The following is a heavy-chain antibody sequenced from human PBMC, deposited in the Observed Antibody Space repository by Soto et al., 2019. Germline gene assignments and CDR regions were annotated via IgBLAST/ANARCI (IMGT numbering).Heavy chain of an antibody. V-gene: IGHV1-8*01. CDR3: AKVSRKGSAIDFDY. J-gene: IGHJ4*02. CDR2: VNHNNGDT. D-gene: IGHD3-10*01. Sequence: QVQLVQSGAELKKTGASVKVSCKASGYTFSNYDMNWVRQATGQGPEWIGWVNHNNGDTGYAQKFQGRVTLTTDIFTTTAYMELTSLRSEDTAIYYCAKVSRKGSAIDFDYWGQGTLITVSS. CDR1: GYTFSNYD.